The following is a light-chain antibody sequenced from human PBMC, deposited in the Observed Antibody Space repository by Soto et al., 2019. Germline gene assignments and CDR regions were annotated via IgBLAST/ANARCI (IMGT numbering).Light chain of an antibody. J-gene: IGKJ2*01. CDR3: HQYNGYRYI. V-gene: IGKV1-5*01. Sequence: DIQMTQSPSTLSASVGDRVTITCRASQSISSWLAWYQQKPGKAPKLLIYDASSLEGGVPSRFSGGESGTEFALTVSGLQHDDFATYYCHQYNGYRYIFGQGTQLEIK. CDR1: QSISSW. CDR2: DAS.